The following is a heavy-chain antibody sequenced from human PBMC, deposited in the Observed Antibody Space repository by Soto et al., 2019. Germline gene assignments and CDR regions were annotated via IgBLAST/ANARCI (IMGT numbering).Heavy chain of an antibody. CDR3: ARELIEDIVLVPAAIDY. Sequence: PSETLSLTCAVYGGSLSGYYWNWIRQPPGKGLEWIGEINHSESTKYNPSLKSRVTISVDTSKNQFSLKLSSVTAADTAVYYCARELIEDIVLVPAAIDYWGQGTLVTVSS. D-gene: IGHD2-2*01. V-gene: IGHV4-34*01. CDR2: INHSEST. J-gene: IGHJ4*02. CDR1: GGSLSGYY.